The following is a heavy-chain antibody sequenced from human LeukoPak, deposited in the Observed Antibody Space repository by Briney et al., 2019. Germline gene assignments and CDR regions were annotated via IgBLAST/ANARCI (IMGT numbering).Heavy chain of an antibody. CDR2: IYYSGST. Sequence: PSETLSLTCTVSGGSISSDYWSWIRQPPGKGLEWIGYIYYSGSTNYNPSLKSRVTISVDTSKNQFSLKLSSVTAADTAVYYCARLRILDGYNFDYWGQGTLVTVSS. D-gene: IGHD5-24*01. CDR3: ARLRILDGYNFDY. J-gene: IGHJ4*02. V-gene: IGHV4-59*08. CDR1: GGSISSDY.